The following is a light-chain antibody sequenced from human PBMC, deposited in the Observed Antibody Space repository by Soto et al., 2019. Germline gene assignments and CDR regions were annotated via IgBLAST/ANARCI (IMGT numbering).Light chain of an antibody. CDR3: QQYDSSPIT. J-gene: IGKJ5*01. V-gene: IGKV3-20*01. Sequence: EILLTQSPATLSAFPGDRVTLSCRASQAVNTRLAWYQHKPGQAPRLLIYLTSNRAAGVPSRFSAWGSETDFTLTISRLEPEDFAVYYCQQYDSSPITFGRGTRLEI. CDR2: LTS. CDR1: QAVNTR.